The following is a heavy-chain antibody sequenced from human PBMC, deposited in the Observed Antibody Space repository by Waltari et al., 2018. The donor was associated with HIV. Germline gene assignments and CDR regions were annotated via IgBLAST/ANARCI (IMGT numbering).Heavy chain of an antibody. Sequence: QVQLVGYGGGGVQPGRSLRLSCAASGYTVSDYALPWVRQAPGKGLEWVAFISYDGRKNHYTDSVRGRFTISRDDSKNTLYLQMNSLRPEDTAVYYCTRETKYSGEHYPFEYWGQGTLVTVSS. V-gene: IGHV3-30*04. CDR1: GYTVSDYA. D-gene: IGHD1-26*01. CDR3: TRETKYSGEHYPFEY. J-gene: IGHJ4*02. CDR2: ISYDGRKN.